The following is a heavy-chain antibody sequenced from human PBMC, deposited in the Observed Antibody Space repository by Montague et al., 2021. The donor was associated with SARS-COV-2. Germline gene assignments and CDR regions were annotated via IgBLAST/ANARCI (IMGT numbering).Heavy chain of an antibody. Sequence: SETRPLTCTVSGGSISSSSYYWSWVRQPPEKGLEWIGEINQSGRTNNNPSLKSRVIISVDTSKNQFSLKLSSVTAADTAVYYCARRGSSVWGVTVSAELDYWGQGILVIVSS. CDR3: ARRGSSVWGVTVSAELDY. J-gene: IGHJ4*02. V-gene: IGHV4-39*07. CDR2: INQSGRT. CDR1: GGSISSSSYY. D-gene: IGHD3-10*01.